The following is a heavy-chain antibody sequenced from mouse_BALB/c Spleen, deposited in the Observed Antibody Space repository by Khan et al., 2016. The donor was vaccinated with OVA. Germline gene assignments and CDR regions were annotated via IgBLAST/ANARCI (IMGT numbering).Heavy chain of an antibody. CDR3: ARPPYFSYIMDY. J-gene: IGHJ4*01. D-gene: IGHD2-10*01. CDR2: INTYTGEP. V-gene: IGHV9-3-1*01. CDR1: GYTFTNYG. Sequence: QIQLVQSGPELMKPGETVKISCKASGYTFTNYGMNWVRQSPGKGLKWMGWINTYTGEPSYADDFKGRFAFSLETSANTAYLQINHLKNEDTATYFCARPPYFSYIMDYWGQGTSVSVSS.